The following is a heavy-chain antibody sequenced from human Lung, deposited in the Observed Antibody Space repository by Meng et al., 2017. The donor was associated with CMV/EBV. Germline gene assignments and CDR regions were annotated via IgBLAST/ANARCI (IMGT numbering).Heavy chain of an antibody. CDR3: ARDNWNYDQKLFDY. D-gene: IGHD1-7*01. V-gene: IGHV4-38-2*02. Sequence: SETLSLXCTVSGYSISSGYYWGWIRQPPGKGREWIGSIYHSGSTYYNPSLKSRVTISVDTSKNQFSLKLSSVTAADTAVYYCARDNWNYDQKLFDYWGQGXLVTASS. J-gene: IGHJ4*01. CDR2: IYHSGST. CDR1: GYSISSGYY.